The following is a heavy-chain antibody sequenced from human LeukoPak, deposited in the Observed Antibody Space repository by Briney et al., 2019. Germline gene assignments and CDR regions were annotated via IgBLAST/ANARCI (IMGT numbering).Heavy chain of an antibody. CDR1: GFTVGTYS. CDR3: AKGGWLEY. D-gene: IGHD6-19*01. V-gene: IGHV3-23*01. CDR2: IRSSNDYT. Sequence: EPGGSLRLSCAAAGFTVGTYSMSWVRQAPGKGLEWVSIIRSSNDYTYYADSGKGRLTISRDNSKNPLYLQMASLSAEDPAVYYCAKGGWLEYWGQGTLVTVSS. J-gene: IGHJ4*02.